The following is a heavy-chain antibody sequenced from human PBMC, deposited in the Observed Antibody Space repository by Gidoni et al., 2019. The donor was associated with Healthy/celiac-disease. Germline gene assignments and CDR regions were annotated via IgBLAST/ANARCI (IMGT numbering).Heavy chain of an antibody. CDR2: IYTSGST. Sequence: QVQLQESGPGLVKPSQTLSLTCTVSGGSISSGSYYWSWIRQPAGKGREWIGRIYTSGSTNYNPSLKSRVPISVDTSKNQFSLKLSSVTAADTAVYYCARAIAAADYYYYGMDVWGQGTTVTVSS. J-gene: IGHJ6*02. D-gene: IGHD6-13*01. V-gene: IGHV4-61*02. CDR3: ARAIAAADYYYYGMDV. CDR1: GGSISSGSYY.